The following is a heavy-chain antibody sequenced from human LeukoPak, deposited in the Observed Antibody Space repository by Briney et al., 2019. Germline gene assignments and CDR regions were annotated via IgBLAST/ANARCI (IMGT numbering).Heavy chain of an antibody. Sequence: PGRSLRLSCAASGFTFSSYGMHWVRQAPGKGLEWVAVMSFDGTHIYYADSVKGRFTISRDNSKNTLYLQMNSLRAEDTAVYYCARCSGYGMDVWGQGTTVTVSS. CDR2: MSFDGTHI. D-gene: IGHD3-10*02. J-gene: IGHJ6*02. CDR3: ARCSGYGMDV. V-gene: IGHV3-30*03. CDR1: GFTFSSYG.